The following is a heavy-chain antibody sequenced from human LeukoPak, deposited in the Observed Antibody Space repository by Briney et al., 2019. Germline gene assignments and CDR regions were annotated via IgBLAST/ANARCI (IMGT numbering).Heavy chain of an antibody. CDR2: INHSGST. V-gene: IGHV4-34*01. CDR3: ARASGYCSSTSCPNDAFDI. D-gene: IGHD2-2*01. Sequence: PSETLSLTCAVYGGSSSGYYWSWIRQPPGKGLEWIGEINHSGSTNYNPSLKSRVTISVDTSKNQFSLKLSSVTAADTAVYYCARASGYCSSTSCPNDAFDIWGQGTMVTVSS. CDR1: GGSSSGYY. J-gene: IGHJ3*02.